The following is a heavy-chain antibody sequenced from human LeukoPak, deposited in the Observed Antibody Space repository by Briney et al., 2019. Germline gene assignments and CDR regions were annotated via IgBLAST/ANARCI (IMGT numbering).Heavy chain of an antibody. V-gene: IGHV3-21*01. Sequence: GGSLRLSCAASGFTFTNAWMNWVRQAPGKGLEWVSSISSSSSYIYYADSVKGRFTISRDNAKNSLYLQMNSLRAEDTAVYYCARGKTTDYWGQGTLVTVSS. CDR2: ISSSSSYI. CDR1: GFTFTNAW. J-gene: IGHJ4*02. D-gene: IGHD1-1*01. CDR3: ARGKTTDY.